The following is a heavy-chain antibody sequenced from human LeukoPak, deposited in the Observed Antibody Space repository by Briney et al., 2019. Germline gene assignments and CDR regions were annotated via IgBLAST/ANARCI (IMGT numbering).Heavy chain of an antibody. CDR3: ARERSWGAAPDGGFDY. D-gene: IGHD3-16*01. J-gene: IGHJ4*02. CDR1: GFTFSSYW. V-gene: IGHV3-7*01. Sequence: PGGSLRLSCAASGFTFSSYWMSWVRQAPGKGLEWVATIRQDGSQKYYVDSVKGRFTISRDNAKNSLYLQMNSLRAEDTAVYYCARERSWGAAPDGGFDYWGQGTLVTVSS. CDR2: IRQDGSQK.